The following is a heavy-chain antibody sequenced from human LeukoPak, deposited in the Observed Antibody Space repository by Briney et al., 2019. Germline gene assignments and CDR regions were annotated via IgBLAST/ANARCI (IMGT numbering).Heavy chain of an antibody. CDR1: GFTFSSYW. V-gene: IGHV3-21*01. D-gene: IGHD1-26*01. J-gene: IGHJ3*02. CDR2: ISTTSSYI. Sequence: PGGSLRLSCAAPGFTFSSYWIHWVRQAPGKGLEWVSCISTTSSYIFYADSVRGRFTISRDNAKNSLYLQMDSLRAEDTAVYYCARGGIITSYAFEIWGQGTMVTVSS. CDR3: ARGGIITSYAFEI.